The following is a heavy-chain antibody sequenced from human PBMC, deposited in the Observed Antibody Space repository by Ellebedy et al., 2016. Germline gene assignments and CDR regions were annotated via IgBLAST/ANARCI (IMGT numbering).Heavy chain of an antibody. Sequence: GESLKISCAASGFTFSSYTMNWVRQAPGKGLEWVSTISAGSDTKRLAASVKGRFTISRDSSKNSVYLQMNNLRVEDTAVYYCRQGHYADLWGQGTLVTVSS. CDR2: ISAGSDTK. V-gene: IGHV3-23*01. CDR3: RQGHYADL. D-gene: IGHD4-17*01. CDR1: GFTFSSYT. J-gene: IGHJ4*02.